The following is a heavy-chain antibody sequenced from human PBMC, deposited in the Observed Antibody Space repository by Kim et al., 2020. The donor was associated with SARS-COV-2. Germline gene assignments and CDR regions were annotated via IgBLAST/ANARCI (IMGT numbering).Heavy chain of an antibody. V-gene: IGHV3-33*05. J-gene: IGHJ4*02. Sequence: GGSLRLSCAASGFTFSSYGMHWVRQAPGKGLEWVAVISYDGSNKYYADSVKGRFTISRDNSKNTLYLQMNSLRAEDTAVYHCARDELVFGFGELLPDVVTAILGSPQDYWGQGTLVTVS. D-gene: IGHD3-10*01. CDR3: ARDELVFGFGELLPDVVTAILGSPQDY. CDR2: ISYDGSNK. CDR1: GFTFSSYG.